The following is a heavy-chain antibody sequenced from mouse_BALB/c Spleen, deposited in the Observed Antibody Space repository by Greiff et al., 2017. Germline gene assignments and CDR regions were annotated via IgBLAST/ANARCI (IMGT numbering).Heavy chain of an antibody. CDR1: GYTFTSYV. V-gene: IGHV1-14*01. J-gene: IGHJ4*01. Sequence: EVKLQESGPELVKPGASVKMSCKASGYTFTSYVMHWVKQKPGQGLEWIGYINPYNDGTKYNEKFKGKATLTSDKSSSTAYMELSSLTSEDSAVYYCAGYPHYYAMDYWGQGTSVTVSS. CDR3: AGYPHYYAMDY. D-gene: IGHD2-2*01. CDR2: INPYNDGT.